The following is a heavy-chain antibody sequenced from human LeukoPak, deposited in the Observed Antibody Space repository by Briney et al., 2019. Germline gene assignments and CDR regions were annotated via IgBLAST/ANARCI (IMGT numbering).Heavy chain of an antibody. Sequence: ASVKVSCKASGGTVSSYAISWVRQAPGQGLEWMGGIIPIFGTANYAQKFQGRVTITADESTSTAYMELSSLRSEDTAVYYCASGYSYGSGIDCWGQGTLATVSS. CDR3: ASGYSYGSGIDC. J-gene: IGHJ4*02. D-gene: IGHD5-18*01. CDR1: GGTVSSYA. CDR2: IIPIFGTA. V-gene: IGHV1-69*01.